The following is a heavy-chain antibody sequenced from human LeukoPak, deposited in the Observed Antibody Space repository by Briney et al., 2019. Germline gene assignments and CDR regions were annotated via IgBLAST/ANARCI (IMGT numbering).Heavy chain of an antibody. J-gene: IGHJ3*01. V-gene: IGHV3-64*02. D-gene: IGHD5-18*01. Sequence: GRSLRLSCSASGFTLGIYAMHWVRQAPGKGLEHVSTITTNGGNTYYADSVKGRFTISSDNSKDTLFLQMGSLRAEDMAVYYCAKPLTSYSSGFSDVFDVWGHGSMVTVSS. CDR3: AKPLTSYSSGFSDVFDV. CDR2: ITTNGGNT. CDR1: GFTLGIYA.